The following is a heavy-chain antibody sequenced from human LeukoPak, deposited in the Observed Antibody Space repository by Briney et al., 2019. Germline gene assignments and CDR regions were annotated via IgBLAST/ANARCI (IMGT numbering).Heavy chain of an antibody. D-gene: IGHD2-8*01. CDR2: IYYTGST. V-gene: IGHV4-39*07. J-gene: IGHJ4*02. CDR3: TAEKNGSPHY. CDR1: RGSVSSSTYY. Sequence: SETLSLTCTVSRGSVSSSTYYWSWVRQPPGRGLEWIASIYYTGSTYYNPSLKSRVTISLDMSKNEFFLTMTSVTAADTAVYFCTAEKNGSPHYWGQGTQVTVSS.